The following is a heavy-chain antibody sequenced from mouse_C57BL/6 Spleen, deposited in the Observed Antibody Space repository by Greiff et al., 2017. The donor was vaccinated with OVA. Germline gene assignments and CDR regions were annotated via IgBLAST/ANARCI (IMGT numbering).Heavy chain of an antibody. CDR2: IHPNSGST. J-gene: IGHJ2*01. V-gene: IGHV1-64*01. Sequence: QVQLQQPGAELVKPGASVKLSCKASGYTFTSYWMHWVKQRPGQGLEWIGMIHPNSGSTNYNEKFKSKATLTVDKSSSTAYMQLSSLTSEDSAVYYCAREDHGSSLDLDYWGQGTTLTVSS. CDR3: AREDHGSSLDLDY. CDR1: GYTFTSYW. D-gene: IGHD1-1*01.